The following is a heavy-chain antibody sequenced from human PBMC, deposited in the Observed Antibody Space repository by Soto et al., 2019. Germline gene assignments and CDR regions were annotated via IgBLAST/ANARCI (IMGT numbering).Heavy chain of an antibody. CDR3: AKDLDYYDSSGLDY. Sequence: PVGSLRLSCAASGFTFSSYAMSWVRQAPGKGLEWVSAISGSGGSTYYADSVKGRFTISRDNSKNTLYLQMNSLRAEDTAVYYCAKDLDYYDSSGLDYWGQGTLVTVSS. CDR1: GFTFSSYA. D-gene: IGHD3-22*01. J-gene: IGHJ4*02. CDR2: ISGSGGST. V-gene: IGHV3-23*01.